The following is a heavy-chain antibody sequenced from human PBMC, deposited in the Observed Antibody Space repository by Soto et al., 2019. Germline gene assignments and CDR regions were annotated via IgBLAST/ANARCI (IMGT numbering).Heavy chain of an antibody. J-gene: IGHJ4*02. CDR2: VSHSGST. D-gene: IGHD5-12*01. CDR3: ARNRYGGYDFDY. V-gene: IGHV4-4*02. Sequence: ETLSLTCAVSSDSITSSNWWSWVRQSPGKGLEWIGEVSHSGSTNYIPSLKSRVIISVDKSRNQFSLRLNSVTAADTAVYYCARNRYGGYDFDYWGQGTQVTVSS. CDR1: SDSITSSNW.